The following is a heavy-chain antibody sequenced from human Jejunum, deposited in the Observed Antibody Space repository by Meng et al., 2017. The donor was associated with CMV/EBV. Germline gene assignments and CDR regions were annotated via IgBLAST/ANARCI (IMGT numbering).Heavy chain of an antibody. CDR3: AKDPGLEPNWFDP. CDR2: ISSSSSYI. Sequence: ASGFTFSRYIMNWVRQAPGKGLEWVSSISSSSSYIYYADSVKGRFTISRDNAKNSLYLQMNSLRAEDTAVYYCAKDPGLEPNWFDPWGQGTLVTVSS. V-gene: IGHV3-21*01. J-gene: IGHJ5*02. CDR1: GFTFSRYI. D-gene: IGHD1-1*01.